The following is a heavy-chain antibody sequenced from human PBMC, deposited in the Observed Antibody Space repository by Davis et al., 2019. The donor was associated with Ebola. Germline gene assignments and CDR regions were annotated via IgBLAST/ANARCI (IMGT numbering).Heavy chain of an antibody. D-gene: IGHD2-21*01. J-gene: IGHJ3*02. Sequence: ASVKVSCKVSGYTLTELSMHWVRQAPGKGLEWMGGFDPEDGETIYAQKFQGRVTMTEDTSTDTAYMELSSLRSEDTAVYYCARASGLWGGGLDAFDIWGQGTMVTVSS. CDR2: FDPEDGET. V-gene: IGHV1-24*01. CDR1: GYTLTELS. CDR3: ARASGLWGGGLDAFDI.